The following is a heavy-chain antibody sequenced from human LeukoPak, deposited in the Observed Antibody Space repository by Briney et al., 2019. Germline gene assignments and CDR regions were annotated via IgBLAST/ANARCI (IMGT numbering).Heavy chain of an antibody. CDR3: ARDYGSGSFRSAPFDY. J-gene: IGHJ4*02. CDR2: IWYDGSNK. D-gene: IGHD3-10*01. V-gene: IGHV3-33*01. CDR1: GFTFSSYG. Sequence: GGSLRLSCAASGFTFSSYGMHWVRQAPGKGLEWVADIWYDGSNKYCADSVKGRFTISRDNSKNTLYLQMNSLRAEDTAVYYCARDYGSGSFRSAPFDYWGQGTLVTVSS.